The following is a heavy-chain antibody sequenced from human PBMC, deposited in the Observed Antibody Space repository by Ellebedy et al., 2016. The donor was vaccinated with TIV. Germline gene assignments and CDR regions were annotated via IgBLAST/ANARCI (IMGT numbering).Heavy chain of an antibody. Sequence: GESLKISCAASGFTVTTNYMNWVRQAPGKGLEWVSVIFSAADGGETHYADSVKGRFTISRDSSKNTLYLQMNSLRAEDTAVYYCAREAAGKGGKLDYWGQGALVTVSS. D-gene: IGHD4-23*01. V-gene: IGHV3-53*01. CDR3: AREAAGKGGKLDY. CDR2: IFSAADGGET. J-gene: IGHJ4*02. CDR1: GFTVTTNY.